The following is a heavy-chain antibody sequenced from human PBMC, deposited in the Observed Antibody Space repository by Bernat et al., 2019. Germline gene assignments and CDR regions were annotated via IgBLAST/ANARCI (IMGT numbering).Heavy chain of an antibody. D-gene: IGHD4-17*01. CDR1: GFTVSSNY. CDR3: ARGTTVTTPFDY. CDR2: IYSGGST. J-gene: IGHJ4*02. Sequence: EVQLVESGGGLVQPGGSLRLSCAASGFTVSSNYMSWVRQAPGKGLEWVSVIYSGGSTYYADSVKGRFTISRDNSKNTVYLQMNSLRAEDTAVYYCARGTTVTTPFDYWGQGTLVTVSS. V-gene: IGHV3-66*01.